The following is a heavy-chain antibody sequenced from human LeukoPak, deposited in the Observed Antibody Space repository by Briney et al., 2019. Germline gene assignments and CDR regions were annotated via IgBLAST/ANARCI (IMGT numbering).Heavy chain of an antibody. CDR1: GFTFSSYG. V-gene: IGHV3-33*01. J-gene: IGHJ4*02. D-gene: IGHD3-22*01. CDR3: ARDGYTYYYDSSGYPRY. Sequence: GSLRLSCAASGFTFSSYGMHWVRQAPGKGPEWVAVIWYDGSNKYYADSVKGRFTISRDNSKNTLYLQMNSLRAEDTAVYYCARDGYTYYYDSSGYPRYWGQGTLVTVSS. CDR2: IWYDGSNK.